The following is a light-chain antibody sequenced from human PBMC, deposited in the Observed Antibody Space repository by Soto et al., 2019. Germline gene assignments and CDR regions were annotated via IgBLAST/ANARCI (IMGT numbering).Light chain of an antibody. J-gene: IGKJ4*01. CDR3: QQLNNYPLN. Sequence: DIQMTQSPSSLSPSVGDRVTITCRASQGIDSYLTWYQQKPGKAPKLLIYAASSLPRGVPSRFSGSGSGTKFTITISRLHPEDFENYYCQQLNNYPLNFGGGNKVDMK. CDR2: AAS. CDR1: QGIDSY. V-gene: IGKV1-9*01.